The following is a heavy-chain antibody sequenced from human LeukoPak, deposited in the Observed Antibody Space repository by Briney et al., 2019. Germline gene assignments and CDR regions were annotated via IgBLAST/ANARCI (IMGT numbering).Heavy chain of an antibody. CDR1: GYSISSGYY. D-gene: IGHD3-16*02. Sequence: SETLSLTCAVSGYSISSGYYWGWIRQPPGKGLEWIGSIYHSGSTYYNPSLKSRVTISVDTSKNQFSLKLSSVTAADTAVYYCARGVILDHWGQGTLVTVSS. V-gene: IGHV4-38-2*01. J-gene: IGHJ4*02. CDR2: IYHSGST. CDR3: ARGVILDH.